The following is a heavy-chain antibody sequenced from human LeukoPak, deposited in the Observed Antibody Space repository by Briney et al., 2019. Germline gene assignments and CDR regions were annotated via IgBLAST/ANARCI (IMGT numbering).Heavy chain of an antibody. CDR3: GKEGGLYDSGGYFDY. D-gene: IGHD3-3*01. Sequence: GGSLRLSCAASGFTFSTYWMTWVRQAPGKGLEWVANIKPDGSEKYYVDSVKGRFTISRDNSQNTLYLQMNSLRAEDTAVYYCGKEGGLYDSGGYFDYWAQGTLDTVSS. CDR2: IKPDGSEK. V-gene: IGHV3-7*03. CDR1: GFTFSTYW. J-gene: IGHJ4*02.